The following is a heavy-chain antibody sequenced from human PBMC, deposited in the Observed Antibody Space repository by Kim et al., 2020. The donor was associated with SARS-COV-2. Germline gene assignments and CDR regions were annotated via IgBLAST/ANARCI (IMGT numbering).Heavy chain of an antibody. V-gene: IGHV3-53*01. CDR2: IYSGGST. Sequence: GGSLRLSCAASGFTVSSNYMSWVRQAPGKGLEWVSVIYSGGSTYYADSVKGRFTISRDNSKNTLYLQMNSLRAEDTAVYYCARDGRLAAAGTGGIYYYYGMDVWGQGTTVTVSS. CDR3: ARDGRLAAAGTGGIYYYYGMDV. D-gene: IGHD6-13*01. CDR1: GFTVSSNY. J-gene: IGHJ6*02.